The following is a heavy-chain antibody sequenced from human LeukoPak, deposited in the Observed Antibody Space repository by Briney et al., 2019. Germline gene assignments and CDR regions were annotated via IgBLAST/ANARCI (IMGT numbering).Heavy chain of an antibody. CDR3: ARSMADSSGSFDY. CDR1: GFTFSSYG. V-gene: IGHV3-30*03. CDR2: ISYDGSNK. J-gene: IGHJ4*02. D-gene: IGHD3-22*01. Sequence: GGSLRLSCAASGFTFSSYGMHWVRQAPGKGLEWVAVISYDGSNKYYADSVKGRFTISRDNSKNTLYLQMNSLRAEDTAVYYCARSMADSSGSFDYWGQGTLVTVSS.